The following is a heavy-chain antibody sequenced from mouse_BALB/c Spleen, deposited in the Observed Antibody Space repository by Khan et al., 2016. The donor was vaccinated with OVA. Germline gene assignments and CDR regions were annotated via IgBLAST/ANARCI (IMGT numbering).Heavy chain of an antibody. J-gene: IGHJ3*01. CDR2: INPSNGGT. Sequence: QVQLQQPGAELVKPGASVKLSCKASGYTFTSYYMYWVKQRPGQGLEWIGGINPSNGGTNFNEKFKSKATMTVDKSYSTAYIQLCSRTSEDAASYYCTRGGAWATSISWCAYWGQGTLVTVSA. D-gene: IGHD2-10*02. CDR1: GYTFTSYY. CDR3: TRGGAWATSISWCAY. V-gene: IGHV1S81*02.